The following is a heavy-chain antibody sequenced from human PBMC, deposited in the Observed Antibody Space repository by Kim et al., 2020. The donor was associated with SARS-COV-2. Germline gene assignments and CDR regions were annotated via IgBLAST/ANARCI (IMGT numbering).Heavy chain of an antibody. V-gene: IGHV4-39*07. J-gene: IGHJ4*02. Sequence: SETLSLTCTVSGGSISSSSYYWGWIRQPPGKGLEWIGSIYYSGSTYYNPSLKSRVTISVDTSKNQFSLKLSSVTAADTAVYYCARDEWAYCGGDWGQGTLVTVSS. CDR1: GGSISSSSYY. CDR3: ARDEWAYCGGD. CDR2: IYYSGST. D-gene: IGHD2-21*01.